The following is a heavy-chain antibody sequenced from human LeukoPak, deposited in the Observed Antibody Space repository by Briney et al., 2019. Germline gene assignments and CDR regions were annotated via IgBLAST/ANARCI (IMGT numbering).Heavy chain of an antibody. CDR3: ARLTVTTANYMDV. J-gene: IGHJ6*03. Sequence: PGGSLRLSCAASGFTFDDYGMSWVRQAPGKGLEWVSSINWNGGSTGYADSVKGRFTISRDNAKNSLYLQMNSLRAEDTAVYYCARLTVTTANYMDVWGKGTTVTVSS. V-gene: IGHV3-20*04. CDR2: INWNGGST. CDR1: GFTFDDYG. D-gene: IGHD4-17*01.